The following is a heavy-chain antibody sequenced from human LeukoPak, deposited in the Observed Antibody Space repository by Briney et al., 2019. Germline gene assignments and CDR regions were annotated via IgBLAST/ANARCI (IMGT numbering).Heavy chain of an antibody. CDR1: GYAFTGYY. Sequence: ASVKVSCKASGYAFTGYYMHWVRQAPGQGLEWMGWINPNGGGTNYAQKFQGRVTMTRDTSISTAYTELSRLRSDDTAVYYCARVNCSSTSCYSPGYYYYGMDVWGQGTRVTVSS. CDR2: INPNGGGT. V-gene: IGHV1-2*02. CDR3: ARVNCSSTSCYSPGYYYYGMDV. D-gene: IGHD2-2*01. J-gene: IGHJ6*02.